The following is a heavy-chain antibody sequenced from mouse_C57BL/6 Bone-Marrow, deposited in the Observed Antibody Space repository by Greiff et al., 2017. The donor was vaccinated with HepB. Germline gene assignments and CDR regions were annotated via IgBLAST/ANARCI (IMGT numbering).Heavy chain of an antibody. CDR1: GYTFTSYG. V-gene: IGHV1-81*01. D-gene: IGHD1-1*01. Sequence: VQGVESGAELARPGASVKLSCKASGYTFTSYGISWVKQRTGQGLEWIGEIYPRSGNTYYNEKFKSKATLTVDKPSSTAYMQLSSLTSEDSAVYYCARGDGSSYDWYFDVWGTGTTVTVSS. J-gene: IGHJ1*03. CDR2: IYPRSGNT. CDR3: ARGDGSSYDWYFDV.